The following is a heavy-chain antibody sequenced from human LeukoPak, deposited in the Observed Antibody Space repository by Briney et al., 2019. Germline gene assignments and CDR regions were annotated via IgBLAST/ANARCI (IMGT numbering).Heavy chain of an antibody. J-gene: IGHJ4*02. CDR3: ARLRGYSYAGDY. CDR2: TSYSGST. V-gene: IGHV4-39*01. D-gene: IGHD5-18*01. CDR1: GGSISSTSYY. Sequence: SETLSLTCTVSGGSISSTSYYWGWIRQPPGKGLEWIGSTSYSGSTYYNPSLKSRVTISVDTSNSQFSLKLNTVTAADTAAYYCARLRGYSYAGDYWGQGTLVTVSS.